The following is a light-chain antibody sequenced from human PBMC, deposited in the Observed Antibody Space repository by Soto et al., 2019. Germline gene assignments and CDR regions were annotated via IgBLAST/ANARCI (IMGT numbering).Light chain of an antibody. CDR3: CSYAGSYTYV. J-gene: IGLJ1*01. CDR1: SSDVGGYNY. Sequence: QSVLTQPRSVSGSPGQSVTISCTGTSSDVGGYNYVSWYQQHPGKAPKLMIYDASKRSSGVPDRFSGSKSGNTASLTISGLQAEDEADYYCCSYAGSYTYVFGTGTKV. V-gene: IGLV2-11*01. CDR2: DAS.